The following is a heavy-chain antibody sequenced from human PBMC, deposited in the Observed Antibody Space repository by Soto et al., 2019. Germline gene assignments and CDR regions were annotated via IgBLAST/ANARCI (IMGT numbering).Heavy chain of an antibody. Sequence: GGSLRLSCAASGFTFSSYGMHWVRQAPGKGLEWVAVISYDGSNKYYADSVKGRFTISRDNSKNTLYLQMNSLRAEDTAVYYCAKQFEDIVLVQNYYGSGELGGGPFDYWGQGTLVTVSS. CDR1: GFTFSSYG. V-gene: IGHV3-30*18. D-gene: IGHD3-10*01. J-gene: IGHJ4*02. CDR2: ISYDGSNK. CDR3: AKQFEDIVLVQNYYGSGELGGGPFDY.